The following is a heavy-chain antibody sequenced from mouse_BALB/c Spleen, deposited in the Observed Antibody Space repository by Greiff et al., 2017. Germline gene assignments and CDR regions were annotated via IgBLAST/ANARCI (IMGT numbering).Heavy chain of an antibody. V-gene: IGHV3-8*02. CDR2: ISYSGST. Sequence: VQLKESGPSLVKPSQTLSLTCSVTGDSITSGYWNWIRKFPGNKLEYMGYISYSGSTYYNPSLKSRISITRDTSKNQYYLQLNSVTTEDTATYYCARFPYDGYYWFAYWGQGTLVTVSA. CDR3: ARFPYDGYYWFAY. D-gene: IGHD2-3*01. J-gene: IGHJ3*01. CDR1: GDSITSGY.